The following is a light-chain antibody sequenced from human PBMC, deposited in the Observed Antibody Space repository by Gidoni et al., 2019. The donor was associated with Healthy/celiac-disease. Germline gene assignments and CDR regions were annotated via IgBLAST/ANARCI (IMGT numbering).Light chain of an antibody. V-gene: IGKV3-11*01. CDR3: QQRSNWPPGLT. Sequence: EIVLTHSPATLSLSPGESATLSCRASQSVSSYLAWYQQKPGQAPRLLIYDASNRATGIPARFSGSGSGTDFTLTISSLEPEDFAVYYCQQRSNWPPGLTFGGGTKVEIK. CDR2: DAS. J-gene: IGKJ4*01. CDR1: QSVSSY.